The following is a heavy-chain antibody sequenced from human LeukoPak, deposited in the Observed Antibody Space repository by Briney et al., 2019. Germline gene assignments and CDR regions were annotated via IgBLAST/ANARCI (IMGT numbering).Heavy chain of an antibody. Sequence: SETLSLTCAVYGGSFSGYYWSWIRQPPGKGLEWIGEINHSGSTNYNPSLKSRVTISVDTSKNQFSLKLSSVTAADTAVYHCARGLLDRSSSQYYFDYWGQGTLVAVSS. CDR1: GGSFSGYY. D-gene: IGHD6-6*01. J-gene: IGHJ4*02. CDR3: ARGLLDRSSSQYYFDY. CDR2: INHSGST. V-gene: IGHV4-34*01.